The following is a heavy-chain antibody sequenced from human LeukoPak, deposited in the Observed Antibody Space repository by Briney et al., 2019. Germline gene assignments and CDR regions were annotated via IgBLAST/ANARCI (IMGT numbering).Heavy chain of an antibody. Sequence: LETLSLTCTVSGGSISSYYWSWIRQPPGKGLEWIGYIYYSGSTNYNPSLKSRVTISVDTSKNQFSLKLSSVTAADTAVYYCAREVGDYGFDYWGQGTLVTVSS. J-gene: IGHJ4*02. V-gene: IGHV4-59*01. CDR2: IYYSGST. CDR1: GGSISSYY. CDR3: AREVGDYGFDY. D-gene: IGHD4-17*01.